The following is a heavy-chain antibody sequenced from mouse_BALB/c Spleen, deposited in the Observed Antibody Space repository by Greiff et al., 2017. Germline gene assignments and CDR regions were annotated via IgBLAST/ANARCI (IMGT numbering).Heavy chain of an antibody. CDR3: ARTQDRNYDGWYFDV. J-gene: IGHJ1*01. Sequence: VQLQQSGPSLVKPSQTLSLTCSVTGDSITSGYWNWIRKFPGNKLEYMGYISYSGSTYYNPSLKSRISITRDTSKNQYYLQLNSVTTEDTATYYCARTQDRNYDGWYFDVWGAGTTVTVSS. CDR2: ISYSGST. D-gene: IGHD2-4*01. V-gene: IGHV3-8*02. CDR1: GDSITSGY.